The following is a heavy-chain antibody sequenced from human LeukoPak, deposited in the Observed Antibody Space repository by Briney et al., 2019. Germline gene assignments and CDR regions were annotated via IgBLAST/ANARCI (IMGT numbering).Heavy chain of an antibody. D-gene: IGHD4-17*01. CDR2: ISAYNGNT. CDR1: GYTFTSYG. CDR3: ARDRATVTTDGLDY. V-gene: IGHV1-18*01. J-gene: IGHJ4*02. Sequence: ASVKVSCKASGYTFTSYGISWVRQAPGQGLEWMGWISAYNGNTNYAQKPQGRVTTTTDTSTSTAYMELRSLRSDDTAVYYCARDRATVTTDGLDYWGQGTLVTVSS.